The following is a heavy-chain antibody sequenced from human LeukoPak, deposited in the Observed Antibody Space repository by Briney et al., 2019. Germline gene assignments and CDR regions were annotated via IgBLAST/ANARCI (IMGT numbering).Heavy chain of an antibody. V-gene: IGHV4-59*01. D-gene: IGHD6-13*01. J-gene: IGHJ6*02. CDR2: IYYIGST. CDR1: GGSISSYY. Sequence: SETLSLTCTVSGGSISSYYWSWIRQPPGKGLGRIGYIYYIGSTNYNPSLKSRVTISVDTSKNQFSLKLSSVTAADTAVYYCARDRRVYSSSGYYYSYGMDVWGQGTTVTVSS. CDR3: ARDRRVYSSSGYYYSYGMDV.